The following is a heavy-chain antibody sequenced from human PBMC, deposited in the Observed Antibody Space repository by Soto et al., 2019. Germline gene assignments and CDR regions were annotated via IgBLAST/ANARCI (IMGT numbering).Heavy chain of an antibody. Sequence: GPSVKFSCKASGYTFTSYGISWVRQAPGQGLEWMGWISAYNGNTNYAQKLQGRVTMTTDTSTSTAYMELRSLRSDDTAVYYCARDESDFWSGYYTGGHFDYWGQGTLVTVSS. CDR2: ISAYNGNT. J-gene: IGHJ4*02. D-gene: IGHD3-3*01. CDR3: ARDESDFWSGYYTGGHFDY. V-gene: IGHV1-18*01. CDR1: GYTFTSYG.